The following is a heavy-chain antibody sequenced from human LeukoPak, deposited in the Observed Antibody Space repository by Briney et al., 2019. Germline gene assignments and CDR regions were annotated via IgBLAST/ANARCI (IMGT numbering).Heavy chain of an antibody. CDR3: ARGLYYYYMDV. CDR2: IKQDGSEK. Sequence: GGPLRLSCAASGFTFSSYWMSWVRQTPGKGLEWVANIKQDGSEKYYVDSVKGRFTISRDNAKNSLYLQMNSLRAEDTAVYYCARGLYYYYMDVWGKGTTVTVSS. CDR1: GFTFSSYW. V-gene: IGHV3-7*01. J-gene: IGHJ6*03.